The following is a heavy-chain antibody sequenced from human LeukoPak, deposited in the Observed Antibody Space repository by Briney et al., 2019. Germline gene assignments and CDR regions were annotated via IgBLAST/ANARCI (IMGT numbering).Heavy chain of an antibody. D-gene: IGHD2-15*01. V-gene: IGHV3-53*01. CDR2: IYSGGST. Sequence: GGSLRLSCAASGFTVSSNYMSWVRQAPGKGLEWVSVIYSGGSTYYADSVKGRFTISRDNAKNTLSLQMNTLRAEDTAVYYCAREKVVAAQYYYYGMDVWGQGTTVTVFS. CDR3: AREKVVAAQYYYYGMDV. J-gene: IGHJ6*02. CDR1: GFTVSSNY.